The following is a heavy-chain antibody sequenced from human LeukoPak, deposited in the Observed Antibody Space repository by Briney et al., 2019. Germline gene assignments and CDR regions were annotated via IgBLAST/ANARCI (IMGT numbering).Heavy chain of an antibody. Sequence: GGSLRLSCAASGFTFSSYAMSWVRQAPGKGLEWVSAISGSGGSTYYADSVKGRFTISRDNSKNTLYLQMNSLRAEDTAVYYCARGRRSSWAIGYYYYYYMDVWGKGTTVTVSS. CDR2: ISGSGGST. V-gene: IGHV3-23*01. D-gene: IGHD6-13*01. J-gene: IGHJ6*03. CDR3: ARGRRSSWAIGYYYYYYMDV. CDR1: GFTFSSYA.